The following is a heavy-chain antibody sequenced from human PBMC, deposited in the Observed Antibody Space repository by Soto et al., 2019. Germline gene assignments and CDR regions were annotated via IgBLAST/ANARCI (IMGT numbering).Heavy chain of an antibody. CDR3: AKESRNWFDP. J-gene: IGHJ5*02. CDR2: IWYDGSNR. Sequence: QVQLVESGGGMVQPGKSLRLSCAASGFTFSSYGMHWLRQAPGRGLEWVAVIWYDGSNRYYVDSVKGRFTISRDNSKNTLYLQMNSLRAEDTAVYYCAKESRNWFDPWGQGTLVTVSS. V-gene: IGHV3-33*06. CDR1: GFTFSSYG.